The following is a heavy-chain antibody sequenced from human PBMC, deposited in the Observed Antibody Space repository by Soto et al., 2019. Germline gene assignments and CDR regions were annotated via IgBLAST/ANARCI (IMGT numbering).Heavy chain of an antibody. D-gene: IGHD2-21*01. CDR3: ANLDGEHYYYYGMDV. Sequence: PSETLSLTCSVSGGSINTVGYYWTWIRQHPGKGLEWIGYIYYSGSRDYNPSLKSRLSMSLDASKNQFSLNLTSVTAEDTAVYYCANLDGEHYYYYGMDVWGQGTTVTVSS. V-gene: IGHV4-31*03. J-gene: IGHJ6*02. CDR1: GGSINTVGYY. CDR2: IYYSGSR.